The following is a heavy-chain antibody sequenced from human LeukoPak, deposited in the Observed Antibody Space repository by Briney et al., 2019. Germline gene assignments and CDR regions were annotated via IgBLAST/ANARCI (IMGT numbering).Heavy chain of an antibody. CDR2: ISHSGGT. V-gene: IGHV4-34*01. J-gene: IGHJ3*02. CDR1: GGSFSGY. Sequence: SETLSLTRAVYGGSFSGYWSWIRQPPGKGLEWIGEISHSGGTKHNPSLKSRDTISVDTSKSQVSLKMTSVTAADTAIYYCARHAGWAFDIWGQGTAVTVSS. CDR3: ARHAGWAFDI. D-gene: IGHD2-15*01.